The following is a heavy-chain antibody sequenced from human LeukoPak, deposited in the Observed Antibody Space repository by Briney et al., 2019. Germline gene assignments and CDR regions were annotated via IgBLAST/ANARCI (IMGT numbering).Heavy chain of an antibody. V-gene: IGHV3-23*01. D-gene: IGHD2-21*01. J-gene: IGHJ6*02. CDR3: AKVYLRYYYGMDV. CDR1: GFTFSSSA. CDR2: ISDGGART. Sequence: GGSLRLSCAASGFTFSSSAMSWVRQAPGKGLEWVSAISDGGARTYYADSVKGRFTISRDNSKNTLYLQMNSLRAEDTAVYYCAKVYLRYYYGMDVWGQGTTVTVSS.